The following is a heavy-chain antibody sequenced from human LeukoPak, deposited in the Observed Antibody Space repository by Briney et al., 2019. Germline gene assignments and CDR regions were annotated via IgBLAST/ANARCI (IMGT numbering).Heavy chain of an antibody. CDR2: IKQDGSEK. V-gene: IGHV3-7*01. CDR3: ARGEEYSSSWYGAFDY. CDR1: GFTFSSYW. J-gene: IGHJ4*02. Sequence: GGSLRLSCVASGFTFSSYWMSWVRQAPGKGLEWVANIKQDGSEKYYVDSVKGRFTISRDNAKNSLYLQMNSLRAEDTAVYYCARGEEYSSSWYGAFDYWGQGTLVTVSS. D-gene: IGHD6-13*01.